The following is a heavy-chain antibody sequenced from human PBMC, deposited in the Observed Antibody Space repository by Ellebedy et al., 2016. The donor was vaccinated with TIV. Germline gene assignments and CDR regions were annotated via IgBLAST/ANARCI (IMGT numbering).Heavy chain of an antibody. Sequence: MPSETLSLTCTVSGGSISSGGYYWSWIRQPPGKGLEWIGSIYHSGITYYNPSLKSRVIISVDTSKNQFSLKLNSVTAADTAIYYCARHYENSYYAMDVWGQGTTVTVSS. J-gene: IGHJ6*02. V-gene: IGHV4-39*01. CDR3: ARHYENSYYAMDV. CDR1: GGSISSGGYY. D-gene: IGHD3-16*01. CDR2: IYHSGIT.